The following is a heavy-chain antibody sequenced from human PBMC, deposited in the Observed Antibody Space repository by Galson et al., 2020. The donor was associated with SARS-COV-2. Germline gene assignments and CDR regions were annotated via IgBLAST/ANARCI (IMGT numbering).Heavy chain of an antibody. D-gene: IGHD2-8*01. V-gene: IGHV4-38-2*02. CDR2: IYPNGRT. Sequence: SETLTPTCTVSGTSLTTTNSWGCVRLPPRTGLEWIGSIYPNGRTYTNPPLERRVTISVDTSINHFSLTLASVTAADPALYYCARQGVNMMVLVTVPGWFFDLWGRGTVVTVSS. CDR3: ARQGVNMMVLVTVPGWFFDL. CDR1: GTSLTTTNS. J-gene: IGHJ2*01.